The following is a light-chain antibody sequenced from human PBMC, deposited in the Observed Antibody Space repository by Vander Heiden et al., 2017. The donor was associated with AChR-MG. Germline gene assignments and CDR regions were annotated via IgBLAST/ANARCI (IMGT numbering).Light chain of an antibody. CDR3: LLYMGSGVWV. Sequence: QTVVTPEPSFSVSPGGTVTLTCGLSSGSVSSRYYPSWYQQTPGQAPRTLVFSTNTRSSGVPERFSGSILGNKAALTITGAQAHDESEYYCLLYMGSGVWVFGGGTKLTVL. CDR1: SGSVSSRYY. V-gene: IGLV8-61*01. CDR2: STN. J-gene: IGLJ3*02.